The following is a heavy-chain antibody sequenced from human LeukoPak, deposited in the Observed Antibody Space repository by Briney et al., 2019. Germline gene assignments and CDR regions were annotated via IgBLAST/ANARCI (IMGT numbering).Heavy chain of an antibody. D-gene: IGHD5-18*01. J-gene: IGHJ4*02. V-gene: IGHV4-59*01. CDR3: ARGLSGYSYGYFIDY. CDR1: GGSFSGFY. CDR2: IYYSGST. Sequence: PSETLSLTCVVYGGSFSGFYWSWIRQPPGKGLEWIGYIYYSGSTNYNPSLKSRVTIPVDTSRNQFSLRLSSVTAADTAVYYCARGLSGYSYGYFIDYWGQGTLVTVSS.